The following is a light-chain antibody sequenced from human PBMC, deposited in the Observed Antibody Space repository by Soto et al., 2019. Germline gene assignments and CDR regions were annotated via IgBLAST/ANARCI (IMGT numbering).Light chain of an antibody. CDR1: SGYSSYA. V-gene: IGLV4-69*01. Sequence: QPVLTQSPSASASLGASVKLTCTLSSGYSSYAIAWHQQQPEKGPRYLIKLDSDGSHTKGDAIPDRFSGSSSGAERYLTISSLQSEDKADYYCQTWGTGIHVVFGGGTKLPS. CDR3: QTWGTGIHVV. CDR2: LDSDGSH. J-gene: IGLJ2*01.